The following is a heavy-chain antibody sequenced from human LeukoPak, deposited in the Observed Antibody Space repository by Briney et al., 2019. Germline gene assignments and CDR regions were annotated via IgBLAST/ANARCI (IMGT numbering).Heavy chain of an antibody. Sequence: PGGSVRLFCSASGFTFSSYAMQWVRQAPGKGLEYVSAISSNGGSTYYADSVKGRFTISRDNSKNTLYLQMSSLRAEDTAVYYCVKGHCSSTSCYYYYGMDVWGKGTTVTVSS. CDR1: GFTFSSYA. V-gene: IGHV3-64D*06. CDR3: VKGHCSSTSCYYYYGMDV. J-gene: IGHJ6*04. D-gene: IGHD2-2*01. CDR2: ISSNGGST.